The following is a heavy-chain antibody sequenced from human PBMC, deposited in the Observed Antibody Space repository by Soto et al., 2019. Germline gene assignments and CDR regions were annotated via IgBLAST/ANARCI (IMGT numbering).Heavy chain of an antibody. V-gene: IGHV3-9*01. D-gene: IGHD2-2*01. CDR2: ISWNSGSI. J-gene: IGHJ4*02. CDR1: GFTFDDYA. Sequence: PGGSLRLSCAASGFTFDDYAMHWVRQVPGKGLEWVSGISWNSGSIGYADSVKGRFTISRDNAKNSLYLQMNSLRAEDTALYYCAKDIGLGYCSSTSCADFDYWGQGTLVTVSS. CDR3: AKDIGLGYCSSTSCADFDY.